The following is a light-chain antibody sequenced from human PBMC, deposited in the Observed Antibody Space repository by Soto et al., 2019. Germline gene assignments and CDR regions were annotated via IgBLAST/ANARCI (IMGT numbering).Light chain of an antibody. CDR3: QQRYAWYT. V-gene: IGKV3-11*01. CDR2: DAS. Sequence: EIVLTQSPATLSLSPGERATLSCRASQSINNYLGWYQQKPGQAPWLLISDASNRASGIPARFSGSGSGTDFTLTISSLESEDFAVYFCQQRYAWYTFGQGTKLEIK. J-gene: IGKJ2*01. CDR1: QSINNY.